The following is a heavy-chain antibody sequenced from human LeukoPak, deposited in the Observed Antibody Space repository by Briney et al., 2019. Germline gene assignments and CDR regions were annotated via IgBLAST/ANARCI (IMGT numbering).Heavy chain of an antibody. J-gene: IGHJ4*02. CDR2: INEDGSEK. D-gene: IGHD3-22*01. V-gene: IGHV3-7*01. Sequence: PGGSLRLSCEASGFSMSVYWMSWVRQAPGKGLEWVANINEDGSEKYYVDSVKGRFTISRDNAKNSLYLQMSSLRAEDTAVYYCASFYFSYYENSGWWDWGQGTLVTVSS. CDR1: GFSMSVYW. CDR3: ASFYFSYYENSGWWD.